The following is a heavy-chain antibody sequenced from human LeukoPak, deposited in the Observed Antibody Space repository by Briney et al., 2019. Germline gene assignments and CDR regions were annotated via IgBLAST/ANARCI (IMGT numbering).Heavy chain of an antibody. D-gene: IGHD3-16*01. CDR3: ATYTHWVAGDV. J-gene: IGHJ6*02. CDR1: GFTFSSYA. CDR2: MNQDGSAK. Sequence: GGSLRLSCAASGFTFSSYAMHWVRQAPGKGLEWVANMNQDGSAKGYVDSVKGRFTISRDNARNSLYLQMSSLRPEDTAVYYCATYTHWVAGDVWGQGTTVTVSS. V-gene: IGHV3-7*01.